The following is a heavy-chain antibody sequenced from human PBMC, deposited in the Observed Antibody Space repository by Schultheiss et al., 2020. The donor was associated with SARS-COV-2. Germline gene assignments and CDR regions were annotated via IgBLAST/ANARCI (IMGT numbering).Heavy chain of an antibody. CDR2: TRNKGYSYTT. Sequence: GGSLRLSCAASGFTLSDRYIDWVRQAPGKGLEWVGRTRNKGYSYTTDYAASVKGRFTVSRDDSKNSLYLQMNSLKTEDTAVYYCTRQEDTIDYWGQGTLVTVSS. V-gene: IGHV3-72*01. D-gene: IGHD3-3*01. CDR1: GFTLSDRY. CDR3: TRQEDTIDY. J-gene: IGHJ4*02.